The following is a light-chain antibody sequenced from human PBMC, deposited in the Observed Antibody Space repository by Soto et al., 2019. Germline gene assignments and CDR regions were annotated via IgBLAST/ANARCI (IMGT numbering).Light chain of an antibody. CDR2: EVS. Sequence: QSVLTQPASVSGSPGQSITISCTGSSSDVGGYNYVSWYQQHPGKALKLMIYEVSNRPSGVSNRFSASKSGNTASLTISGLQAEDEADYYCNSYTSSSTYVVGTGTKLTVL. J-gene: IGLJ1*01. CDR3: NSYTSSSTYV. CDR1: SSDVGGYNY. V-gene: IGLV2-14*01.